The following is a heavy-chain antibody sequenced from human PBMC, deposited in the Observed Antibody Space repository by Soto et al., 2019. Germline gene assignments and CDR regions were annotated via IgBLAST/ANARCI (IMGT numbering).Heavy chain of an antibody. CDR3: ARFRVPI. V-gene: IGHV3-74*01. Sequence: EVQLVESGGGLVQPGGSLRLSCAASGFTFSSYWMHWVRQAPGEGLVWVSRINIDGSSTSYADSVKGRFTISRDNAKNTVYLQMNSLRGEDSDIYYCARFRVPIWGQGTMVTVST. CDR1: GFTFSSYW. CDR2: INIDGSST. J-gene: IGHJ3*02.